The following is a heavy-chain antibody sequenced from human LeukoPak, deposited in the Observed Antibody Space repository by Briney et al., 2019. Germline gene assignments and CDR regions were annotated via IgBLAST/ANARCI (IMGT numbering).Heavy chain of an antibody. CDR3: ARDVGLRYFDWVFDGPSTGGVSVHLDY. J-gene: IGHJ4*02. CDR2: IWYDGSNK. V-gene: IGHV3-33*01. Sequence: GGSLRLSCAASGFTFSSYGMHWVRQAPGKGLEWVAVIWYDGSNKYYADSVKGRFTISRDNSKNTLYLQMSSLRAEDTAVYYCARDVGLRYFDWVFDGPSTGGVSVHLDYWGQGTLVTVSS. D-gene: IGHD3-9*01. CDR1: GFTFSSYG.